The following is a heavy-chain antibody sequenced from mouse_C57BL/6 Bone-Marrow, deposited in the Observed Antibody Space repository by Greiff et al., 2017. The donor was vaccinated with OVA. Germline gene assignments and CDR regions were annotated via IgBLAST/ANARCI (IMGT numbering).Heavy chain of an antibody. D-gene: IGHD2-1*01. V-gene: IGHV1-80*01. CDR1: GYAFSSYW. J-gene: IGHJ3*01. CDR2: IYPGDGDT. CDR3: ANYYGNYARFAY. Sequence: VQRVESGAELVKPGASVKISCKASGYAFSSYWMNWVKQRPGKGLEWIGQIYPGDGDTNYNGKFKGKATLTADKSSSTAYMQLSSLTSEDSAVYFCANYYGNYARFAYWGQGTLVTVSA.